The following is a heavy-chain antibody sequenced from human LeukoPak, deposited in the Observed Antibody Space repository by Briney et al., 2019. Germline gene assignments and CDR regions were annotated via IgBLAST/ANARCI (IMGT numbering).Heavy chain of an antibody. CDR1: GYTFTGYY. V-gene: IGHV1-2*02. Sequence: GASVKVSCKASGYTFTGYYMHWVRQAPGQGLEWMGWINPNSGGTNYAQKFQGRVTMTRDTSISTAYMELSRLRPDDTAVYYCARDVTIFGVVNLSDYWGQGTLVTVSS. D-gene: IGHD3-3*01. CDR2: INPNSGGT. CDR3: ARDVTIFGVVNLSDY. J-gene: IGHJ4*02.